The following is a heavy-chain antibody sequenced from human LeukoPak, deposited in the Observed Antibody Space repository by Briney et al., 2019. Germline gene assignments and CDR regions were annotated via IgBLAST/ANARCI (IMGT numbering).Heavy chain of an antibody. J-gene: IGHJ4*02. CDR3: TTWDCSSTSCENFDY. Sequence: PGGSLRLSCAASGFTFSNAWMSWVRQAPGKGLEWVGRIKSKTDGGTTDYAAPVKGRFTLSRDDSKNTLYLQMNSLKTEDTAVYYCTTWDCSSTSCENFDYWGQGTLVTVSS. V-gene: IGHV3-15*01. CDR1: GFTFSNAW. D-gene: IGHD2-2*01. CDR2: IKSKTDGGTT.